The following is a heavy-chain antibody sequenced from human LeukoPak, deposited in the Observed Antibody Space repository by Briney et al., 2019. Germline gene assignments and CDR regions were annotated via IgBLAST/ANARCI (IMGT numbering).Heavy chain of an antibody. J-gene: IGHJ3*02. CDR2: ISGNWVSPTSGGGGST. D-gene: IGHD3-10*01. CDR1: GFTFNSFA. CDR3: AREATFLSYRAGPRGQAFDI. Sequence: PGGSLRLSCVASGFTFNSFAMGWVRQAPGKGLEWVSDISGNWVSPTSGGGGSTFYADSVKGRFTISRDDSKNTLYLQMNSLRAEDTAVYYCAREATFLSYRAGPRGQAFDIWGHGTMVTVSS. V-gene: IGHV3-23*01.